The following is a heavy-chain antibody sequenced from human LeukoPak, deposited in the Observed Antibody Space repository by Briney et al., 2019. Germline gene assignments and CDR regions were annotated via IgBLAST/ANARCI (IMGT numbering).Heavy chain of an antibody. CDR1: GFTFSSYS. J-gene: IGHJ6*03. Sequence: PGGSLRLSCAASGFTFSSYSMNWVRQAPGKGLEWVSYISSSSSTIYYADSVKGRFTISRDNAKNALDLQMNSLRAEDTAVYYCARVPPLVEVVNYYYYMDVWGKGTTVTVSS. D-gene: IGHD2-21*01. V-gene: IGHV3-48*01. CDR2: ISSSSSTI. CDR3: ARVPPLVEVVNYYYYMDV.